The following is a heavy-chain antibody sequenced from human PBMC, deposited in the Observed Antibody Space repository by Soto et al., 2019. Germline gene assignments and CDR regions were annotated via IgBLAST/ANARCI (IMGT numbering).Heavy chain of an antibody. J-gene: IGHJ3*02. V-gene: IGHV4-39*01. CDR1: GGSISSSSYY. Sequence: QLQLQESGPGLVKPSETLSLTCTVSGGSISSSSYYWGWIRQPPGKGLEWIGSIYYSGSTYYNPSLKSRATISVDTSKNQFSLKLSSVTAADTAVYYCARRARYFAPMSDAFDIWGQGTMVTVSS. CDR3: ARRARYFAPMSDAFDI. CDR2: IYYSGST. D-gene: IGHD3-9*01.